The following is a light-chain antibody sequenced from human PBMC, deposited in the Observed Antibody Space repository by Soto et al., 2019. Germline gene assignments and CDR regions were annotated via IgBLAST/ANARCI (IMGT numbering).Light chain of an antibody. V-gene: IGKV3-15*01. Sequence: EIVMTQSPASLPVSPGDGATLSCWASQSVASNVAWYQQKPGQGPRLLIHGASTRAAGVPARFSGSGSGTGFTLTISSLQSEDFAVYFCQQYHNWSPQYTFGQGTKLQIK. J-gene: IGKJ2*01. CDR3: QQYHNWSPQYT. CDR2: GAS. CDR1: QSVASN.